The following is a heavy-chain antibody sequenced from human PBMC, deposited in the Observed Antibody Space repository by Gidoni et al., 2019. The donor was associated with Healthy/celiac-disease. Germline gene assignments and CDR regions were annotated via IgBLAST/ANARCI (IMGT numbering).Heavy chain of an antibody. CDR2: ISWNSGSI. CDR3: AKDKDSSSWFGFDY. Sequence: EVQLVESGGGLVQPGRSLRLSCAASAVTFDDYAMHWVRQAPGQGLEVVSGISWNSGSIGYADSVKGRFTISRDNAKNSLYLQMNSLRAEDTALYYCAKDKDSSSWFGFDYWGQGTLVTVSS. D-gene: IGHD6-13*01. CDR1: AVTFDDYA. J-gene: IGHJ4*02. V-gene: IGHV3-9*01.